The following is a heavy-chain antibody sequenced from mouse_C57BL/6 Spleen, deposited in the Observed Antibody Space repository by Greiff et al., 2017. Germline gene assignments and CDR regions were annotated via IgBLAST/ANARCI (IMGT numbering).Heavy chain of an antibody. CDR2: ISDGGSYT. CDR1: GFTFSSYA. CDR3: GRGESGKGAWFAY. Sequence: DVKLVESGGGLVKPGGSLKLSCAASGFTFSSYAMSWVRQTPEKRLEWVATISDGGSYTYYPDNVKGRFTISRDNAKNNLYLQMSHLKSEDAAMYYCGRGESGKGAWFAYWGQGTLVTVSA. V-gene: IGHV5-4*03. J-gene: IGHJ3*01. D-gene: IGHD1-1*01.